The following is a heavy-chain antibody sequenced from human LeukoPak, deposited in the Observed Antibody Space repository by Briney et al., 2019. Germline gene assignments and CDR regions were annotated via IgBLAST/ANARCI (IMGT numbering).Heavy chain of an antibody. CDR3: ARDMSGYSGYDWFDP. J-gene: IGHJ5*02. V-gene: IGHV4-4*07. Sequence: PSETLSLTCAVYGGSFSSYYWSWIRQPAGKGLEWIGRIYTSGSTNYNPSLKSRVTMSVDTSKNQFSLKLSSVTAADTAVYYCARDMSGYSGYDWFDPWGQGTLVTVSS. CDR2: IYTSGST. CDR1: GGSFSSYY. D-gene: IGHD5-12*01.